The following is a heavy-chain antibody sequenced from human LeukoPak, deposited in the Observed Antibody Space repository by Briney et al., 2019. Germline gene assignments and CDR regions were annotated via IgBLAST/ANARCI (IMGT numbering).Heavy chain of an antibody. V-gene: IGHV3-48*03. CDR3: AKWGSGSYYKGSFDY. J-gene: IGHJ4*02. CDR2: ISSSGSTK. D-gene: IGHD3-10*01. Sequence: GGSLRLSCAASGFTFSNFEMNWVRQAPGKGLEWVSYISSSGSTKYYADSVKGRFTISRDNAENSLYLQMNSLRAEDTAVYYCAKWGSGSYYKGSFDYWGQGTLVTVSS. CDR1: GFTFSNFE.